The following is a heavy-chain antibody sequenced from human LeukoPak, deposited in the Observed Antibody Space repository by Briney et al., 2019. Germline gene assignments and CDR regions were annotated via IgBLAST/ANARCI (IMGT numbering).Heavy chain of an antibody. Sequence: PGGSLRLSCAASGFTFYEYAMHWVRQAPGKALEWVPGISCNSGIIDYAVAVKGGFTITLDNARNFLFLQMNSLKAEDTAFYYCAKVGIFGLVTYYFDYWGQGTLVTVSS. J-gene: IGHJ4*02. D-gene: IGHD3/OR15-3a*01. CDR3: AKVGIFGLVTYYFDY. CDR1: GFTFYEYA. CDR2: ISCNSGII. V-gene: IGHV3-9*01.